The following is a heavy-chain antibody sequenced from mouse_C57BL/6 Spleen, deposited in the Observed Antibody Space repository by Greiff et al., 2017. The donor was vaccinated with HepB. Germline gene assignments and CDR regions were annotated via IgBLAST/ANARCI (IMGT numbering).Heavy chain of an antibody. J-gene: IGHJ3*01. CDR1: GFSFNTYA. CDR2: IRSKSNNYAT. CDR3: GRHVTGYDYDSGFAY. V-gene: IGHV10-1*01. D-gene: IGHD2-4*01. Sequence: EVQVVESGGGLVQPKGSLKLSCAASGFSFNTYAMNWVRQAPGKGLEWVARIRSKSNNYATYYADSVKDRFTISRDDSESMLYLQMNNLKAEDTAMYYCGRHVTGYDYDSGFAYWGQGTLVTVSA.